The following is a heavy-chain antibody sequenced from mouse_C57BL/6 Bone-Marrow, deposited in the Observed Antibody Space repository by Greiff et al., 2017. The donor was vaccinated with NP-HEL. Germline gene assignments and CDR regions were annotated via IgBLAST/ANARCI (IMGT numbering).Heavy chain of an antibody. CDR1: GYTFTSYW. CDR2: IYPSDSET. D-gene: IGHD3-2*02. J-gene: IGHJ3*01. Sequence: QVQLQQPGAELVRPGSSVKLSCKASGYTFTSYWMDWVKQRPGQGLEWIGNIYPSDSETHYNQKFKDKATLTVDKSSSTAYMQLSSLTSEDSAVYYCARGGQLRLPAWFAYWGQGTLVTVSA. CDR3: ARGGQLRLPAWFAY. V-gene: IGHV1-61*01.